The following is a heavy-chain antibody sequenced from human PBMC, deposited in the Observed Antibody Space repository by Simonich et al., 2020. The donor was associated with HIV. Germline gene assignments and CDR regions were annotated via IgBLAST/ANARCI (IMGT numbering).Heavy chain of an antibody. D-gene: IGHD3-22*01. CDR3: VRGGSLIIVGNWFDP. Sequence: QVQLVQSGSELKKPGASVKISCKTSGYTFTSYPMNWVRQAPGQGLEWLGGIKPYSGNPTYALGFTGRFVFSLDTSVSTAYLQISSLKAEDTAVYYCVRGGSLIIVGNWFDPWGQGTLVTVSS. V-gene: IGHV7-4-1*02. CDR1: GYTFTSYP. J-gene: IGHJ5*02. CDR2: IKPYSGNP.